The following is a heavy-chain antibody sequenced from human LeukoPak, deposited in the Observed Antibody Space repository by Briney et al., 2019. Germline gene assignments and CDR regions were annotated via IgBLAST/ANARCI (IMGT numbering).Heavy chain of an antibody. D-gene: IGHD4-11*01. Sequence: GRSLRLSCAASGFTFSGYGMHWVRQAPGKGLEWAAVIWYDGSNKYYADSVKGRFTISRDNSKNTVDLQMNSLRAEDTAVYYCARITTGWFDHWGQGILVTVSS. CDR1: GFTFSGYG. CDR3: ARITTGWFDH. J-gene: IGHJ5*02. V-gene: IGHV3-33*01. CDR2: IWYDGSNK.